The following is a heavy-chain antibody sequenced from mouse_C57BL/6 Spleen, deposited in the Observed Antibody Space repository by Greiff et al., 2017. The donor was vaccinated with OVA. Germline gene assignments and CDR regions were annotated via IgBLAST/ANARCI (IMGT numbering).Heavy chain of an antibody. CDR1: GYTFTSYW. CDR2: IDPSDSYT. V-gene: IGHV1-59*01. Sequence: QVQLQQPGAELVRPGTSVKLSCKASGYTFTSYWMHWVKQRPGQGLEWIGVIDPSDSYTNYNQKFKGQATLTVDTSSSTAYMQLSSLTSEDSAVYYCAITTVVADFDYWGQGTTRTVSS. D-gene: IGHD1-1*01. J-gene: IGHJ2*01. CDR3: AITTVVADFDY.